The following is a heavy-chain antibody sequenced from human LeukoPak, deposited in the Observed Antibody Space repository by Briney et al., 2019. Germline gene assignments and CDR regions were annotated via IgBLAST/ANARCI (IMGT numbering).Heavy chain of an antibody. CDR2: ISAYNGNT. Sequence: ASVKVSCKASGYTFTSYGISWVRQAPGQGLEWMGWISAYNGNTNYAQKLQGRVTMTTDTSTSTAYMELRSLRSDDTAVYYCARDGAHYDFWSGYGPNRDYGVDVWGQGTTVTVSS. CDR3: ARDGAHYDFWSGYGPNRDYGVDV. CDR1: GYTFTSYG. V-gene: IGHV1-18*01. J-gene: IGHJ6*02. D-gene: IGHD3-3*01.